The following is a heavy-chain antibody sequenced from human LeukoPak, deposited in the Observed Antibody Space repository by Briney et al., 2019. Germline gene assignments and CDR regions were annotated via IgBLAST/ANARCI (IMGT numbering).Heavy chain of an antibody. CDR1: GFTVSSNS. J-gene: IGHJ4*02. CDR3: AKRSAESSGYFDY. CDR2: IYSDNT. Sequence: GGSLRLSCTVSGFTVSSNSMSWVRQAPGKGLEWVSFIYSDNTHYSDSVKGRFTISRDNSKNTLFMQMNSLRAEDTAIYYCAKRSAESSGYFDYWGQGTLVTVSS. D-gene: IGHD3-22*01. V-gene: IGHV3-53*01.